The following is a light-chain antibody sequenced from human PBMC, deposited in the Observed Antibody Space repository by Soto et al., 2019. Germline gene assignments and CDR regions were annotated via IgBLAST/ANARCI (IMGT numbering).Light chain of an antibody. Sequence: EIVLTQSPATLSLSPGERATLSCRASQTVGGHFAWYQQKPGQAPRLLISETSNRATGIPGRFSGSGSGTDVTLTIRSLEPEDFAVYYCKHHSNWLRTFGGGTKVDI. CDR3: KHHSNWLRT. CDR2: ETS. J-gene: IGKJ4*01. CDR1: QTVGGH. V-gene: IGKV3-11*01.